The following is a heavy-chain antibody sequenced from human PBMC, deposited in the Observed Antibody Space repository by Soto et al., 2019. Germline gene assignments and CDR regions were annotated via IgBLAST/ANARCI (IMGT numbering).Heavy chain of an antibody. D-gene: IGHD5-18*01. CDR1: GFTFSSYG. V-gene: IGHV3-30*18. Sequence: GGSLRLSCAASGFTFSSYGMHWVRQAPGKGLEWVAVISYDGSNKYYADSVKGRFTISRDNSKNTLYLQMNSLRAEDTAVYYCAKDRDTAMVQDYYYGMDVWGQGTTVTVSS. CDR3: AKDRDTAMVQDYYYGMDV. CDR2: ISYDGSNK. J-gene: IGHJ6*02.